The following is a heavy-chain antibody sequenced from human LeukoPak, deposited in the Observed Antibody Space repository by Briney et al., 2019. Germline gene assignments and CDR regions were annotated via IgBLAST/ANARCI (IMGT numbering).Heavy chain of an antibody. V-gene: IGHV3-23*01. CDR3: AKLLGGSEGATPFDY. J-gene: IGHJ4*02. Sequence: PGGSLRLSCAASGFTFSNFAMNWVRQAPGKGLEWVSAISGSGGSTYYADSVKGRFTISRDNSKNTLYLQMNSLRAEDTTVYYCAKLLGGSEGATPFDYWGQGTLVIVSS. D-gene: IGHD5-24*01. CDR1: GFTFSNFA. CDR2: ISGSGGST.